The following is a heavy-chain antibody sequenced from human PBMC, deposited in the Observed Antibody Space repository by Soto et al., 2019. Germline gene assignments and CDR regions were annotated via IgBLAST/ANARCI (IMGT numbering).Heavy chain of an antibody. V-gene: IGHV4-34*01. J-gene: IGHJ3*01. CDR3: ARGAFGINYCSDTSSIRASDV. CDR2: INHRGGT. D-gene: IGHD2-2*01. CDR1: GGSLSGNF. Sequence: QVQLQQWGAGLLKPSETLSLTCTVYGGSLSGNFWSWIRQTPGKGLEWIAEINHRGGTNYNPSLKSRVTISVDTSRRQSSLQINSVTSADTAVYYCARGAFGINYCSDTSSIRASDVWGQGTMVTVSS.